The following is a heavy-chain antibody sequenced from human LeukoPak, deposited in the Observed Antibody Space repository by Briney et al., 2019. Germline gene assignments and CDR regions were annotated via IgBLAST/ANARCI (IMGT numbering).Heavy chain of an antibody. D-gene: IGHD2-15*01. CDR2: VSTGSRDI. Sequence: GSLRLSCAASGFTFSSYSVNWVRQAPGKGLEWVSSVSTGSRDIYYADSVKGRFTISRDSAKNSLYLQMNSLRAEDTAVYYCAREGGYCYGDSCRYFDYWGQGTLVTVSS. J-gene: IGHJ4*02. V-gene: IGHV3-21*01. CDR1: GFTFSSYS. CDR3: AREGGYCYGDSCRYFDY.